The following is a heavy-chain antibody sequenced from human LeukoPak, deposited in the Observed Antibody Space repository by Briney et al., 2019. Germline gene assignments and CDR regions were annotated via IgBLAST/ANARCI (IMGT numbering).Heavy chain of an antibody. Sequence: SGGSLRLSCAASGFTFSSYSMNWVRQAPGKGLEWVSSISSSSSYIYYADSVKGRFTISRDNAKNSLYLQMNSLRAEDTAVYYCARISPAAAPYYYYYYMDVWGKGTTVTISS. CDR1: GFTFSSYS. CDR3: ARISPAAAPYYYYYYMDV. D-gene: IGHD2-2*01. J-gene: IGHJ6*03. CDR2: ISSSSSYI. V-gene: IGHV3-21*01.